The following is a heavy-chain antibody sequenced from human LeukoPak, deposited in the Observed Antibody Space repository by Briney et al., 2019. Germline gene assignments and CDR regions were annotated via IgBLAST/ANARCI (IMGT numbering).Heavy chain of an antibody. J-gene: IGHJ6*03. V-gene: IGHV4-34*01. Sequence: SETLSLTCAVYGGSFSGYYWSWIRQPPGKGLEWIGVINHSGSTNYNPSLKSRVTISVDTSKNQFSLKLSSVTAADTAVYYCARVMGITIFGVVISYYYYYMDVWGKGTTVTVSS. D-gene: IGHD3-3*01. CDR3: ARVMGITIFGVVISYYYYYMDV. CDR2: INHSGST. CDR1: GGSFSGYY.